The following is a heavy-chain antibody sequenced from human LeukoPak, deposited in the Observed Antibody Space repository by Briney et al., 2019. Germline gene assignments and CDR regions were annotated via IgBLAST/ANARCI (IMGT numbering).Heavy chain of an antibody. Sequence: PGRSLRLSCAASGFTFSSYGMHWVRQAPGKGLEWVAVISYDGSNKYYADSVKGRFTISRDNSKNTLYLQMNSLRAEDTAVYYCAKDLERGYSGYGSRFDYWGQGTLVTVSS. CDR2: ISYDGSNK. CDR1: GFTFSSYG. D-gene: IGHD5-12*01. J-gene: IGHJ4*02. CDR3: AKDLERGYSGYGSRFDY. V-gene: IGHV3-30*18.